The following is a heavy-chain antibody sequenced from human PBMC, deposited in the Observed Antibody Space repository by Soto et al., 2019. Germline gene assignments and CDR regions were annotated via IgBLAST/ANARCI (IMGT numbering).Heavy chain of an antibody. CDR2: TSHRGNT. V-gene: IGHV4-4*02. Sequence: QVQLQESGPGLVKPSGTLSLICAVSGGPITSDNWWSWVRQPPGEGLQWIGETSHRGNTAYNPSLKSRVTISVDKSKNQFSLQLTSVTAADTAVYYCARDGHSTGWSWGQGTLVTVSS. J-gene: IGHJ4*02. CDR3: ARDGHSTGWS. D-gene: IGHD6-19*01. CDR1: GGPITSDNW.